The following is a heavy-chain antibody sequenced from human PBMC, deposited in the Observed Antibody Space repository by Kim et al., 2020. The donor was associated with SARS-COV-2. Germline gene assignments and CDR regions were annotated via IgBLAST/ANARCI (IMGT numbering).Heavy chain of an antibody. CDR3: ARAGYGYGRSYYFDY. CDR1: GGTFSSFS. V-gene: IGHV1-69*13. D-gene: IGHD3-10*01. J-gene: IGHJ4*02. Sequence: SVKVSCKASGGTFSSFSINWVRQAPGQGLEWMGGINRLLGTANYAQRFEGRVTITADESTSTGYMDLSSLRSDDTAVYYCARAGYGYGRSYYFDYWGQGTLVNVSS. CDR2: INRLLGTA.